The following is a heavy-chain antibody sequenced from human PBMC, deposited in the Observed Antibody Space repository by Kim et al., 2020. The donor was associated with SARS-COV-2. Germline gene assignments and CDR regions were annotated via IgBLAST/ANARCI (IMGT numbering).Heavy chain of an antibody. D-gene: IGHD5-12*01. Sequence: GESLKISCKGSGYSFTSYWISWVRQMPGKGLEWMGRIDPSDSYTNYSPSFQGHVTISADKSISTAYLQWSSLKASDTAMYYCARHLVEMATINPLYGMDVWGQGTTVTVSS. V-gene: IGHV5-10-1*01. CDR3: ARHLVEMATINPLYGMDV. CDR2: IDPSDSYT. J-gene: IGHJ6*02. CDR1: GYSFTSYW.